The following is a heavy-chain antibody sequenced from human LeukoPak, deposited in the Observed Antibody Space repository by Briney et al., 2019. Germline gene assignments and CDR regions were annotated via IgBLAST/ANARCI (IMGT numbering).Heavy chain of an antibody. V-gene: IGHV3-7*01. J-gene: IGHJ4*02. CDR3: AREGAALPISPCFDY. Sequence: PGGSLRLSCAASGFTFSSYWMSWVRQAPGKGLEWVANIKQDGSEKYYVDSVKGRFTISRDNAKNSLYLQMNSLRAEDTAVYYCAREGAALPISPCFDYWGQGTLVTVSS. D-gene: IGHD1-26*01. CDR1: GFTFSSYW. CDR2: IKQDGSEK.